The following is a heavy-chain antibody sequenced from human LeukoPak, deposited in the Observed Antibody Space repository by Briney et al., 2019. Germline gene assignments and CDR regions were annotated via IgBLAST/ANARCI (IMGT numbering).Heavy chain of an antibody. Sequence: GGSLRLSCTASGFTFGDYAMSWVRQAPGKGLEWVGFIRSKAYGGTTEYAASVKGRFTISRDDSKSITYLQMNSLKTEDTAVYYCRAYGSGSYYVYYFDYWGQGTLVTVSS. CDR1: GFTFGDYA. CDR3: RAYGSGSYYVYYFDY. D-gene: IGHD3-10*01. V-gene: IGHV3-49*04. J-gene: IGHJ4*02. CDR2: IRSKAYGGTT.